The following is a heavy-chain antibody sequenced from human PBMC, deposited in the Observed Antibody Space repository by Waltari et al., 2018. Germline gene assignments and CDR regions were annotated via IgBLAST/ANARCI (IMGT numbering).Heavy chain of an antibody. CDR3: ARDPHGVAARPYYFDY. V-gene: IGHV3-64*01. CDR1: GFTFSSSA. CDR2: ISSNGGST. Sequence: EVQLVESGGGLVQPGGSLRLSCAASGFTFSSSAMPWVRQAPGKGLEYVSAISSNGGSTYYANSVKGRFTISRDNSKNTLYLQMGSLRAEDMAVYYCARDPHGVAARPYYFDYWGQGTLVTVSS. D-gene: IGHD6-6*01. J-gene: IGHJ4*02.